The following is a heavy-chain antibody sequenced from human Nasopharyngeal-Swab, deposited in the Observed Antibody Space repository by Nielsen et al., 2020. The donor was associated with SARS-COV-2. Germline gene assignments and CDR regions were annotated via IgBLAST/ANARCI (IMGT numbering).Heavy chain of an antibody. V-gene: IGHV3-23*01. CDR1: GFTFSSYA. J-gene: IGHJ4*02. Sequence: GESLKISCAASGFTFSSYAMSWVRQAPGKGLEWVSTISGSGGSTYYADSVKGRFTISRDNSKNTLYLQMNSLRAEDTAIYYCTRADLQDFDYWGQGTRVTVSS. CDR2: ISGSGGST. CDR3: TRADLQDFDY.